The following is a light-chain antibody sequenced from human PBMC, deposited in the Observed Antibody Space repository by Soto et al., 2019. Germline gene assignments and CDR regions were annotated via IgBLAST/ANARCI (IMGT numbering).Light chain of an antibody. CDR2: VAS. V-gene: IGKV3-15*01. Sequence: EIVMTQSPATLSVSPGERATLSCRASQSVSSNLAWYQQKPGQTPKLLIYVASTRATGIPARFSGSGSGTEFTLTICSLQSEDFAVYYCQQYNVCPLTFGGGTKVEFK. CDR1: QSVSSN. CDR3: QQYNVCPLT. J-gene: IGKJ4*01.